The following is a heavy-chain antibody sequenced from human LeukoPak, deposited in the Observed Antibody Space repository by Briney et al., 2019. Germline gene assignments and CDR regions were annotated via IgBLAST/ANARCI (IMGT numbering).Heavy chain of an antibody. J-gene: IGHJ4*02. CDR2: IYYSGST. D-gene: IGHD3-9*01. CDR1: GGSISSYY. Sequence: PSETLSLTCTVSGGSISSYYWSWIRQPPGKGLEWIGYIYYSGSTNYNPSLKSRVTISVDTSKNQFSLKLSSVTAADTAVYYCASYILTGTFDYWGQGTLVTVSS. V-gene: IGHV4-59*08. CDR3: ASYILTGTFDY.